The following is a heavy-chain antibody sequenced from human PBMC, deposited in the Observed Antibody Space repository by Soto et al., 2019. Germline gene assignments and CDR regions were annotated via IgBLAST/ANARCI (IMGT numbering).Heavy chain of an antibody. CDR3: ARDYFTGPLTDPLLGY. J-gene: IGHJ4*02. V-gene: IGHV3-48*02. CDR1: GLTFSSYS. D-gene: IGHD2-8*02. Sequence: EVELVESGGGLVQPGGSLRLSCAASGLTFSSYSMNWVRQAPGKGLECVSYISSSSSTIYYADSVKGRFTISRDNAKNSLYLQMNSLRDEDTAVYYCARDYFTGPLTDPLLGYWGQGTLVTVSS. CDR2: ISSSSSTI.